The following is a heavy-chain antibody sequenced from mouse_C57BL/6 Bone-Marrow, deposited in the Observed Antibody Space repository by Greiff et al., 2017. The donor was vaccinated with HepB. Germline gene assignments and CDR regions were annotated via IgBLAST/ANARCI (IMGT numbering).Heavy chain of an antibody. CDR2: IHPNSGST. Sequence: QVQLKQPGAELVKPGASVKLSCKASGYTFTSYWMHWVKQRPGQGLEWIGMIHPNSGSTNYNEKFKSKATLTVDKSSSTAYMQLSSLTSEDSAVYYCAREGYSNRFAYWGQGTLVTVSA. D-gene: IGHD2-5*01. J-gene: IGHJ3*01. CDR3: AREGYSNRFAY. CDR1: GYTFTSYW. V-gene: IGHV1-64*01.